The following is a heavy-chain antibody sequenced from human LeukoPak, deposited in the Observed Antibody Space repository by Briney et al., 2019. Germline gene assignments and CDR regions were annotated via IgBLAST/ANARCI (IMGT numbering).Heavy chain of an antibody. J-gene: IGHJ5*02. V-gene: IGHV1-8*01. Sequence: ASLKLSCTASGYTFTSYDINWVRQAPGQGLEWMGCMNPNGGNTGYAHKFKGRVTITRNTTISTAYMELSSVRAEDSGVYYWARVRYSSGWYDDWGQGTLVTVSS. D-gene: IGHD6-19*01. CDR3: ARVRYSSGWYDD. CDR1: GYTFTSYD. CDR2: MNPNGGNT.